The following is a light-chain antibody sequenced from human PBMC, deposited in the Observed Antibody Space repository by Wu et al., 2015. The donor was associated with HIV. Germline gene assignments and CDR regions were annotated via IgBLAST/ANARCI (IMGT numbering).Light chain of an antibody. V-gene: IGKV1-27*01. J-gene: IGKJ1*01. CDR2: SAS. Sequence: DIQMTQSPSSLSASVGDRVSITCRASQDISNYLAWFQQKPGKVPRLLIYSASTLQSGVPSRFRGSGSGTDFTLTISSLQPEDVATYYCQXYYHTAPWTFGPRDQGGD. CDR1: QDISNY. CDR3: QXYYHTAPWT.